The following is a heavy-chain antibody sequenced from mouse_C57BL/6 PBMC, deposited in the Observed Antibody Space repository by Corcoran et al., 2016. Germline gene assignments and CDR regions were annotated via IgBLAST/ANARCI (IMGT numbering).Heavy chain of an antibody. CDR3: ARSDTTVGATRYFDV. D-gene: IGHD1-1*01. J-gene: IGHJ1*03. CDR1: GFSLSTSGMG. Sequence: QVTLKESGPGILQSSQTLSLTCSFSGFSLSTSGMGVSWIRQPSGKGLEWLAHIYWDDDKRYNPSLKSRLTISKDTSRNQVFLKITSVDTADTATYYCARSDTTVGATRYFDVWGTGTTVTVSS. CDR2: IYWDDDK. V-gene: IGHV8-12*01.